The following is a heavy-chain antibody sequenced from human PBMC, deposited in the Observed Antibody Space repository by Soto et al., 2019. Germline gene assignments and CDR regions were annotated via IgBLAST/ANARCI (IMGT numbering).Heavy chain of an antibody. J-gene: IGHJ4*02. CDR1: GRAARNGSYY. D-gene: IGHD3-22*01. Sequence: SETLSLTCRVSGRAARNGSYYCSCFGQPPGKGLEWIGYIYYRGTTNYNPPLKSRVTISVDTSKTQFSRRVSSVTAADTAVYYCARDYYDSIWSTFDYSGQRTLVAVS. CDR2: IYYRGTT. CDR3: ARDYYDSIWSTFDY. V-gene: IGHV4-61*01.